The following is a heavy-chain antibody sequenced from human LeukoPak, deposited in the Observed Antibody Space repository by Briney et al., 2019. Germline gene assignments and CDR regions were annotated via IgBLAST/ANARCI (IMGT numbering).Heavy chain of an antibody. CDR3: ARAPRLRYFDRNWYFDL. J-gene: IGHJ2*01. D-gene: IGHD3-9*01. CDR2: INHSGST. Sequence: SETLSLTCAVYGGSFSGYYWSWIRQPPGKGLEWIGEINHSGSTNYNPSLKSRVTISVGTSKNQFSLKLSSVTAADTAVYYCARAPRLRYFDRNWYFDLWGRGTLVTVSS. V-gene: IGHV4-34*01. CDR1: GGSFSGYY.